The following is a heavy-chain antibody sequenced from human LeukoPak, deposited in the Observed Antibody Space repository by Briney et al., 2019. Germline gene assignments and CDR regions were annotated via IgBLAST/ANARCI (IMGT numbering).Heavy chain of an antibody. J-gene: IGHJ4*02. CDR3: SRSAYYDGSGNYYDY. D-gene: IGHD3-22*01. V-gene: IGHV3-74*01. Sequence: GRSLRLSCVASGFTFSTYGMHWVRQAPGKGLVWVSRISDGGSTTTYADSVKGRFTISRDNAKNTLYLQMNGLRAEDTAVYYCSRSAYYDGSGNYYDYWGQGTLVTVSS. CDR1: GFTFSTYG. CDR2: ISDGGSTT.